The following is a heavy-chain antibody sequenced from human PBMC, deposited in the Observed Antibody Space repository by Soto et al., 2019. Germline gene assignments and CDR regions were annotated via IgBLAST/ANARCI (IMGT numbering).Heavy chain of an antibody. CDR2: ISHSGTS. J-gene: IGHJ3*01. CDR3: ARVVLTITRGAFDA. CDR1: GASISSSHW. D-gene: IGHD3-9*01. Sequence: QVQLQESGPGLVNLSGTLSLTCAVPGASISSSHWWFWVRHPPGKGLEYIGEISHSGTSNSNPSLKSRVTLSVDKSKNHFSLTLTSVTAADTAVYYCARVVLTITRGAFDAWGQGTLVIVSS. V-gene: IGHV4-4*02.